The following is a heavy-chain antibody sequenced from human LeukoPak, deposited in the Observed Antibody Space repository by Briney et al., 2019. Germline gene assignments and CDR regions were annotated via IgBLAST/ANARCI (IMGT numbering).Heavy chain of an antibody. CDR3: ARVYSSGWSAFDY. Sequence: ASVKVSCKASGGTFSSYAISWVRQAPGQGLEWMGGIIPIFGTANYAQKFQGRVTITADEPTSTAYMELSSLRSEDTAVYYCARVYSSGWSAFDYWGQGTLVTVSS. D-gene: IGHD6-19*01. CDR2: IIPIFGTA. J-gene: IGHJ4*02. V-gene: IGHV1-69*13. CDR1: GGTFSSYA.